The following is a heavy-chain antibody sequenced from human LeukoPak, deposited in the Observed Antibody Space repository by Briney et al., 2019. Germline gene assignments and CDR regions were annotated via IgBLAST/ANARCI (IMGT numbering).Heavy chain of an antibody. V-gene: IGHV4-39*01. Sequence: PSETLSLTCAVPGVSISSSSYYSGWIRQPPGKGLEWIGSIYYSGSTYYNPSLKSRVTISVDTSKNQFSLKLSSVTAADTAVYLRTRQYISAGDYNPYHYYGIHVRGQGTTVTVSS. J-gene: IGHJ6*02. CDR2: IYYSGST. CDR3: TRQYISAGDYNPYHYYGIHV. D-gene: IGHD3-10*01. CDR1: GVSISSSSYY.